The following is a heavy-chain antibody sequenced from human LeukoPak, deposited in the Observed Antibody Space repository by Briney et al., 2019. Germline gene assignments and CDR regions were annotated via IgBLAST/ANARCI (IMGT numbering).Heavy chain of an antibody. CDR3: ARHVADTAMAAAFDI. CDR1: GYSFTSYW. J-gene: IGHJ3*02. CDR2: IDPSDSYT. Sequence: GESLKISCKGSGYSFTSYWISWVRQMPGKGLEWMGRIDPSDSYTNYSPSFQGHVSISADKSISTAYLQWSSLKASDTAMYYCARHVADTAMAAAFDIWGQGTMVTVSS. D-gene: IGHD5-18*01. V-gene: IGHV5-10-1*01.